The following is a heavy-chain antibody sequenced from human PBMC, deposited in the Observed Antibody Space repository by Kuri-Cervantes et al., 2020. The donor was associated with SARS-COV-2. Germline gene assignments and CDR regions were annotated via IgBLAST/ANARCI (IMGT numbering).Heavy chain of an antibody. CDR2: IESDGSST. CDR3: VRGELLPYYFDY. CDR1: GFTFSRYS. J-gene: IGHJ4*02. V-gene: IGHV3-74*01. Sequence: GESLKISCAASGFTFSRYSMHWVRQAPGKGLVWVSRIESDGSSTTYADSVKGRFTISRDNAKNTLYLQMNSLRAGDTAVYYCVRGELLPYYFDYWGQGTLVTVSS. D-gene: IGHD1-26*01.